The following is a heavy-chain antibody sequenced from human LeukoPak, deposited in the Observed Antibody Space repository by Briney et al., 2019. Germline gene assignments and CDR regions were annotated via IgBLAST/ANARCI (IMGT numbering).Heavy chain of an antibody. CDR2: ISSSGSTI. V-gene: IGHV3-48*03. CDR1: GFTFSSYE. CDR3: AELGITMIGGV. D-gene: IGHD3-10*02. Sequence: PGGSLRLSCAASGFTFSSYEMNWVRQAPGKWLEWVSYISSSGSTIYYADSVKGRFTISIDNAKNSLYLQMNSLRAEDTAVYYCAELGITMIGGVWGKGTTVTMSS. J-gene: IGHJ6*04.